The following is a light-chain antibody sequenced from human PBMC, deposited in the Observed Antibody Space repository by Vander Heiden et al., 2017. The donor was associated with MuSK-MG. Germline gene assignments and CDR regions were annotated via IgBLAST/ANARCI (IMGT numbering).Light chain of an antibody. J-gene: IGLJ3*02. CDR2: SND. CDR1: RSNIGSNI. V-gene: IGLV1-44*01. CDR3: ADSDYSRDGWV. Sequence: QSVLTQPPSASGTPGQRVTISCSGSRSNIGSNIFNWYQQRPGTAPKLLFYSNDLRPSGVPDRFSGSKSGTSASLPTSGLQAEDEADYYCADSDYSRDGWVFGGGTKLTVL.